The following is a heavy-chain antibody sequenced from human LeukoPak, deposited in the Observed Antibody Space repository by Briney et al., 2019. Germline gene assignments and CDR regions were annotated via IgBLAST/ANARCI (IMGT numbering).Heavy chain of an antibody. CDR3: AREGALTVTKDAFDI. CDR2: IKQDGSEK. V-gene: IGHV3-7*01. Sequence: GGSLRLSCVASGFSFSSYTMTWVRQAPGMGLEWVANIKQDGSEKYYVDSVKGRFTISRDNAKNSLYLQMNSLRAEDTAVYYCAREGALTVTKDAFDIWGQGTMVTVSS. CDR1: GFSFSSYT. D-gene: IGHD4-17*01. J-gene: IGHJ3*02.